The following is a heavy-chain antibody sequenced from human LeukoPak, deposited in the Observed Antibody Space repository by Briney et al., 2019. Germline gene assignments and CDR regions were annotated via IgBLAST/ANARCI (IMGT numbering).Heavy chain of an antibody. CDR3: AKDRYSSSWTYFDY. J-gene: IGHJ4*02. D-gene: IGHD6-13*01. V-gene: IGHV3-48*01. Sequence: PGGSLRLSCAASGFTFTNYNMNWVRQAPGKGLEWVSYITSSSTTIYYADSVKGRFTISRDDAKNSLYLQMNSLRAEDTALYYCAKDRYSSSWTYFDYWGQGTLVTVSS. CDR2: ITSSSTTI. CDR1: GFTFTNYN.